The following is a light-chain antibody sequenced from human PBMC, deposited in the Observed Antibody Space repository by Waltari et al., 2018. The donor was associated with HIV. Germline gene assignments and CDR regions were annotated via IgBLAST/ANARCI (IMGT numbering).Light chain of an antibody. CDR2: EVT. CDR1: SSDIGAYNY. V-gene: IGLV2-14*01. J-gene: IGLJ3*02. Sequence: QSALTQPASVSGSPGQSITISCTGTSSDIGAYNYVSWYQRHPGKAPKLMLYEVTNRPSGVSNRCSGSKAGNTASLTISGLQAEDEADYYCGSYTNIFTWVFGGGTRLTVL. CDR3: GSYTNIFTWV.